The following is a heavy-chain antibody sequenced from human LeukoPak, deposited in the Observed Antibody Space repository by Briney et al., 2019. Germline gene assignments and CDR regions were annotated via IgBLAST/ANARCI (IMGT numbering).Heavy chain of an antibody. CDR2: MNPNSGNT. Sequence: ASVKVSCKASGYTFTSYDINWVRRATGQGLEWMGRMNPNSGNTGYAQKFQGRVTMTRNTSISTAYMELSSLRSEDTAVYYCARGDREYYYGSGSYGDAFDIWGQGTMVTVSS. V-gene: IGHV1-8*01. D-gene: IGHD3-10*01. CDR3: ARGDREYYYGSGSYGDAFDI. J-gene: IGHJ3*02. CDR1: GYTFTSYD.